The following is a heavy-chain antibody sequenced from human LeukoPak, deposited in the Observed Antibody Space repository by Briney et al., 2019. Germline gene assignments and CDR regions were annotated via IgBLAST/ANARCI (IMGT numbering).Heavy chain of an antibody. Sequence: GGSLRLSCAASGFSFSSYGMNWVRQSPDKGLEWVAVISYDGSYENFADSVKGRFSISRDNSKNTLYLQMNSLRAEDTAVYYCAKCLRWHDAFDIWGQGTMVTVSS. J-gene: IGHJ3*02. CDR2: ISYDGSYE. CDR1: GFSFSSYG. V-gene: IGHV3-30*18. D-gene: IGHD5-24*01. CDR3: AKCLRWHDAFDI.